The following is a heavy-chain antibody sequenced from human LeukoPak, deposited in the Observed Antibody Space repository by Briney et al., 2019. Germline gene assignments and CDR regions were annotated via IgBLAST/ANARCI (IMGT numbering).Heavy chain of an antibody. J-gene: IGHJ5*02. Sequence: GASVKVSCKASGGTFSSYAISWVRQAPGQGLEWMGGIIPIFGTANYAQKFQGRVTMTEDTATDTDYMELSSLRSEDTAVYYCASKHSSGWPRGWFDPWGQGTLVTVSS. D-gene: IGHD6-19*01. V-gene: IGHV1-69*06. CDR1: GGTFSSYA. CDR3: ASKHSSGWPRGWFDP. CDR2: IIPIFGTA.